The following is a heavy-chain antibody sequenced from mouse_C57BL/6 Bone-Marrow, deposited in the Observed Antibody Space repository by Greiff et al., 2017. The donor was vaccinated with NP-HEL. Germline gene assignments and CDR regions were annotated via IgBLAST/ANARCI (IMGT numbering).Heavy chain of an antibody. Sequence: EVNLVESGGGLVQPGGSMKLSCVASGFTFSNYWMNWVRQSPEKGLEWVAQIRLKSDNYATHYAESVKGRFTISRDDSKSSVYLQMNNLRAEDTGIYYCTLYYAWFAYWGQGTLVTVSA. CDR1: GFTFSNYW. D-gene: IGHD1-1*01. V-gene: IGHV6-3*01. CDR3: TLYYAWFAY. CDR2: IRLKSDNYAT. J-gene: IGHJ3*01.